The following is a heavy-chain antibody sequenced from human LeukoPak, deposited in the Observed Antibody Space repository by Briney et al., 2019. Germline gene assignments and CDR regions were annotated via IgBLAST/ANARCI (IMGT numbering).Heavy chain of an antibody. CDR2: IYYSGNT. V-gene: IGHV4-39*01. J-gene: IGHJ4*02. Sequence: SETLSLTCTVSGGSISSSSYYWGWIRQPPGKGVEWIGSIYYSGNTYYNPSLHSRVTISVDTSKNQCSLKLSSVTAADTAVYYCASTVGTAMVNYWGQGTLVTVSS. D-gene: IGHD5-18*01. CDR1: GGSISSSSYY. CDR3: ASTVGTAMVNY.